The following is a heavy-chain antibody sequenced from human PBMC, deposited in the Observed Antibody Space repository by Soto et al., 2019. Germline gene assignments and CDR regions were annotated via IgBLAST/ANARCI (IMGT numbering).Heavy chain of an antibody. CDR3: ARELQFPHQETGMDV. D-gene: IGHD6-19*01. J-gene: IGHJ6*02. CDR2: IDPTGGRT. Sequence: QVHLVQSGAEVKKPGASVKVSCKASGYTFENYYMHWVRQAPGQGLEWLGIIDPTGGRTTYAQKFQDRVTMTRDTSTSTVYMELSSLRSNDTALYYCARELQFPHQETGMDVWGQGTTVTVPS. V-gene: IGHV1-46*02. CDR1: GYTFENYY.